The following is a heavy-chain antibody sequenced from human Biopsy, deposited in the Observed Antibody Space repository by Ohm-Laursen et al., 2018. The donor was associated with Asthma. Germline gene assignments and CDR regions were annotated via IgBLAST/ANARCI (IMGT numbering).Heavy chain of an antibody. J-gene: IGHJ1*01. V-gene: IGHV3-7*01. Sequence: SLGLSRAAAGFTFVDYWLSWVRQVPGKGLEWVANIKHDGSEKNHVDSLKGRFTISRDDAKNSLYLQMNSLRAEDTAVYYCARTFHFWSPYHAEHYQLWGQGTLVTVSS. CDR2: IKHDGSEK. CDR1: GFTFVDYW. D-gene: IGHD3-3*02. CDR3: ARTFHFWSPYHAEHYQL.